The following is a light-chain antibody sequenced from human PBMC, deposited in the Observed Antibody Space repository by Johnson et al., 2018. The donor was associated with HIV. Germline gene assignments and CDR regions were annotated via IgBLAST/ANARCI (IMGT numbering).Light chain of an antibody. Sequence: QSVLTQPPSVSAAPGQKVTISCSGSSANIGDNYVSWYQELPGTAPKLIIYDAYNRPSGIPDRFSRSKSGTSATLGLNGLQTGDEVDYYCGTWDRSLGCVFGTGIKVTVL. CDR2: DAY. V-gene: IGLV1-51*01. J-gene: IGLJ1*01. CDR3: GTWDRSLGCV. CDR1: SANIGDNY.